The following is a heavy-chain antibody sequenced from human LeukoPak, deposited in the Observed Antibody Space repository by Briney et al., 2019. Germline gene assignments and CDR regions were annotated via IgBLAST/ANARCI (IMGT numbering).Heavy chain of an antibody. CDR3: AVDYGGNYYFDY. CDR2: ISGSGDNT. Sequence: GGSLRLSCAASGFSFSSYAMSWVRQAPGKGLEWVSSISGSGDNTYYAESVKGRFTISRDNSKNTLFLQMNSLRAEGTAVYYCAVDYGGNYYFDYWGQGTLVTVSS. D-gene: IGHD4-23*01. CDR1: GFSFSSYA. V-gene: IGHV3-23*01. J-gene: IGHJ4*02.